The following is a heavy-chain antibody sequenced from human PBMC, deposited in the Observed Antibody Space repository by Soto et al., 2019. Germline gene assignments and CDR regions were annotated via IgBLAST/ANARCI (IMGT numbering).Heavy chain of an antibody. CDR3: ARDGSGYDLAPDY. J-gene: IGHJ4*02. CDR1: GFTFSDYY. V-gene: IGHV3-11*05. CDR2: ISSSSSYT. Sequence: QVQLVESGGGLVKPGGSLRLCCAASGFTFSDYYMSWIRQAPGKGLEWVSYISSSSSYTNYADSVKGRFTISRDNAKNSLYLQMNSLRAEDTAVYYCARDGSGYDLAPDYWGQGTLVTVSS. D-gene: IGHD5-12*01.